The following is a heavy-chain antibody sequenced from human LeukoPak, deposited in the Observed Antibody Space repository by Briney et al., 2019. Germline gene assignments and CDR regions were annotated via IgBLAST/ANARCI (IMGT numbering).Heavy chain of an antibody. Sequence: TPSETLSLTCTVSGGSISSYYWSWIRQPPRKGLEWIGYIYYSGSTNYTPSLKNRVTISVDTSKNQFSLKVSSLTAADTAVYYCARAPASSYYYDSSGYYYSWLDPWGQGTLVTVSS. CDR2: IYYSGST. J-gene: IGHJ5*02. V-gene: IGHV4-59*01. CDR3: ARAPASSYYYDSSGYYYSWLDP. D-gene: IGHD3-22*01. CDR1: GGSISSYY.